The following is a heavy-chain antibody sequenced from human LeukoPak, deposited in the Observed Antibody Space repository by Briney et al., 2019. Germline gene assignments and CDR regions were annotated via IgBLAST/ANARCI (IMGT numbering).Heavy chain of an antibody. Sequence: GVLRLSCTASGFPFGDYGVTLVRQAPGRGLEWVAFIRNKAFGGTTEYAASVKGRFTISRDDSKSIAYLQMNSLKTEDTAVYYCTRVPRQQLVAYMDVWGKGTTVTVSS. CDR2: IRNKAFGGTT. D-gene: IGHD6-13*01. CDR3: TRVPRQQLVAYMDV. J-gene: IGHJ6*03. V-gene: IGHV3-49*04. CDR1: GFPFGDYG.